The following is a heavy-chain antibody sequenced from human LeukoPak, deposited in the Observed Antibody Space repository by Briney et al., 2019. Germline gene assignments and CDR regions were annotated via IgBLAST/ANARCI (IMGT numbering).Heavy chain of an antibody. Sequence: SETLSLTCTVSGYSISSGYYWGWIRQPPGKGLEWIGEINHSGSTNYNPSLKSRVTISVDTSKNQFSLKLSSVTAADTAVYYCARGRHCSGGSCYSYYYYMDVWGKGTTVTVSS. CDR3: ARGRHCSGGSCYSYYYYMDV. CDR1: GYSISSGYY. D-gene: IGHD2-15*01. CDR2: INHSGST. V-gene: IGHV4-38-2*02. J-gene: IGHJ6*03.